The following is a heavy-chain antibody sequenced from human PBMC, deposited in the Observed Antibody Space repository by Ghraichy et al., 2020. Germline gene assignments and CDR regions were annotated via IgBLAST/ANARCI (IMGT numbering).Heavy chain of an antibody. Sequence: ASVKVSCKASGYTFTSYGISWVRQAPGQGLEWMGWISAYNGNTNYAQKLQGRVTMTTDTSTSTAYMELRSLRSDDTAVYYCARDGPPYCSGGSCYSGWFDPWGQGTLVTVSS. CDR1: GYTFTSYG. V-gene: IGHV1-18*01. D-gene: IGHD2-15*01. CDR3: ARDGPPYCSGGSCYSGWFDP. J-gene: IGHJ5*02. CDR2: ISAYNGNT.